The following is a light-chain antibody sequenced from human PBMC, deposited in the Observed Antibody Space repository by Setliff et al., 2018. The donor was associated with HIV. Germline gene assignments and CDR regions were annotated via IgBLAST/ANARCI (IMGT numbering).Light chain of an antibody. V-gene: IGLV2-23*02. J-gene: IGLJ1*01. CDR1: SSDVGGYSL. Sequence: QSVLTQPASVSGSPGQSITISCTGTSSDVGGYSLVSWFQQHPGEAPTLMLYEVSKRPSGVSDLFSGSKSGNTASLTISGLRAEDEADYYCCSYVRGATYVFGTGTKV. CDR3: CSYVRGATYV. CDR2: EVS.